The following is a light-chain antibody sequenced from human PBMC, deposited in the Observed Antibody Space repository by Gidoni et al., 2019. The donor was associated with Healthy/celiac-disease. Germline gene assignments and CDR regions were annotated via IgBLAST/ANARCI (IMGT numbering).Light chain of an antibody. J-gene: IGKJ3*01. CDR1: QSVSSSD. V-gene: IGKV3-20*01. CDR2: GAS. Sequence: ILLTQSPGPLSLSPGERATLSCRASQSVSSSDLAWYQQKPGQAPRPLIYGASSRSTGIPDRFSGSGSGTDFTLTISRLEPQDFAVYYCQQYGSSPPFTFGPGTKVEIK. CDR3: QQYGSSPPFT.